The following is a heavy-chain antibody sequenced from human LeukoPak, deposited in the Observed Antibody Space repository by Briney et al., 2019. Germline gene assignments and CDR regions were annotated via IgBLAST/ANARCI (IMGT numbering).Heavy chain of an antibody. V-gene: IGHV4-39*07. CDR2: IYYSGST. D-gene: IGHD3-10*01. CDR3: GRAPRGVTPDFDY. CDR1: GGSISSSSYY. Sequence: SETLSLTCTVSGGSISSSSYYWGWIRQPPGKGLEWIGSIYYSGSTYYNPSLKSRVTISVDTSKNQFSLKLSSVTAADTAVYYCGRAPRGVTPDFDYWGQGTLVTVSS. J-gene: IGHJ4*02.